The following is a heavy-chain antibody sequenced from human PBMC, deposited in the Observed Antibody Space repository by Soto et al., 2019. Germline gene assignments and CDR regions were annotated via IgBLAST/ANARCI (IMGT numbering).Heavy chain of an antibody. CDR2: VYHNGNG. CDR1: GGSIITPGYS. D-gene: IGHD3-10*01. CDR3: AARPYYYYGLDV. J-gene: IGHJ6*02. V-gene: IGHV4-30-2*01. Sequence: PSETLSLTSTFSGGSIITPGYSWSWIRQPPGKAPEWIGYVYHNGNGYPNPSLKIRGTISLDGAKNQFSLKMTSVPAADTGLYYCAARPYYYYGLDVWGHGTPVTVSS.